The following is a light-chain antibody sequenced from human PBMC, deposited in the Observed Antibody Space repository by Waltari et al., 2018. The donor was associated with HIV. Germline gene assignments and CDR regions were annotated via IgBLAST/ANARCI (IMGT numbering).Light chain of an antibody. CDR1: NIGTKS. J-gene: IGLJ2*01. V-gene: IGLV3-21*04. CDR3: QLWDSNSDHVI. Sequence: SYELTQPPSVSVAPGKTASVTCGGNNIGTKSEHWYQQKPGQAPVLVIYYDSDRPSGIPERFSGSNSGNTATLIISRVEAGDEADYYCQLWDSNSDHVIFGGGTKLTVL. CDR2: YDS.